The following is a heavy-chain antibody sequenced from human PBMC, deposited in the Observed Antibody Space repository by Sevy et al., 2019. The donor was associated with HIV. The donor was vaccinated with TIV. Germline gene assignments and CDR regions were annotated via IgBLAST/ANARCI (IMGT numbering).Heavy chain of an antibody. CDR3: ARYCSSTSCYAPPFDY. V-gene: IGHV1-24*01. D-gene: IGHD2-2*01. CDR2: FDPEDGET. J-gene: IGHJ4*02. Sequence: ASVKVSCKVSGYTLTELSMHWVRQAPGKGLEWMGGFDPEDGETIYAQKFQGRVTMTEDTSTDTAYMELSRLRSDDTAVYYCARYCSSTSCYAPPFDYWGQGTLVTVSS. CDR1: GYTLTELS.